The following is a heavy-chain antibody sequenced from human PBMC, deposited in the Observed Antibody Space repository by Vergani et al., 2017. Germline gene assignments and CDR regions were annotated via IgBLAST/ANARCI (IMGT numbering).Heavy chain of an antibody. CDR1: GGSISSYY. CDR2: IYYSGST. D-gene: IGHD6-13*01. Sequence: QVQLQESGPGLVKPSETLSLTCTVSGGSISSYYWSWILQPPGKGLEWIGYIYYSGSTNYNPSLKSRVTISVDTSKNQFSLKLSSVTAADTAVYYCARDRGVPSFSSSWFFSRGMDVWGQGTTVTVSS. V-gene: IGHV4-59*01. CDR3: ARDRGVPSFSSSWFFSRGMDV. J-gene: IGHJ6*02.